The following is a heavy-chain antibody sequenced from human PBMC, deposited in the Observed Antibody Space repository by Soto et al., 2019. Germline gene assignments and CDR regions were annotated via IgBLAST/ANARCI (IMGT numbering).Heavy chain of an antibody. D-gene: IGHD1-26*01. V-gene: IGHV3-30*18. CDR2: ISYDGSNK. CDR1: GFTFSSYG. CDR3: AKDLVGATDY. J-gene: IGHJ4*02. Sequence: QVQLVESGGGVVQPGRSLRLSCAASGFTFSSYGMHWVRQAPGKGLEWVAVISYDGSNKYYADSVKGRFTISRDNSKNTLYLQMNSLRAEDTAGYYCAKDLVGATDYWGQGTLVTVSS.